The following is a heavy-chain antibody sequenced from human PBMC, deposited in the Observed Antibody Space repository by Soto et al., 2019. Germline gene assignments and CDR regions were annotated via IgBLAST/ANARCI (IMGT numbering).Heavy chain of an antibody. J-gene: IGHJ4*02. CDR3: AKATYSYGYFDY. Sequence: EVQLVESGGVVVQPGGSLRLSCAASGFTFDDYTMHWVRQAPGKGLERVSLISWDGGSTYYADSVKGRFTISRDNSKNSLYLQMNSLRTEDTALYYCAKATYSYGYFDYWGQGTLVTVSS. V-gene: IGHV3-43*01. D-gene: IGHD5-18*01. CDR1: GFTFDDYT. CDR2: ISWDGGST.